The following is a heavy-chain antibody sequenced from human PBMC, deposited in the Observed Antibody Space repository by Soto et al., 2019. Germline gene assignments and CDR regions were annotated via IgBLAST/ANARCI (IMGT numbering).Heavy chain of an antibody. J-gene: IGHJ6*02. V-gene: IGHV4-30-4*01. CDR2: IYYSGST. Sequence: SETLSLTCTVSGGSISSGEYYWTWIRQPPGKGLEWIGYIYYSGSTYYNPSLKSRVTISVDTSKNQFSLKLSSVTAADTAVYYCARHYGGNSAPYYYYYGMDVWGQGTTVTVSS. D-gene: IGHD4-17*01. CDR1: GGSISSGEYY. CDR3: ARHYGGNSAPYYYYYGMDV.